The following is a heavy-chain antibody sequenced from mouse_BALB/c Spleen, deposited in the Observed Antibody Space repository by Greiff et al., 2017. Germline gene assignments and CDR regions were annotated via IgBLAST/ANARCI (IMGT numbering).Heavy chain of an antibody. V-gene: IGHV1-69*02. CDR3: TCYYRYDDWFFDV. D-gene: IGHD2-14*01. Sequence: QVQLQQPGAELVRPGASVKLSCKASGYTFTSYWINWVKQRPGQGLEWIGNIYPSDSFTNYNQKFKDKATLTVDKSSSTAYMQLSSPTSEDSAVYYCTCYYRYDDWFFDVWGAGTTVTVSS. CDR1: GYTFTSYW. CDR2: IYPSDSFT. J-gene: IGHJ1*01.